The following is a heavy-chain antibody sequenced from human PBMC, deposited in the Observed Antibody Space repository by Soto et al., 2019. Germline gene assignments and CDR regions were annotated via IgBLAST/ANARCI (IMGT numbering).Heavy chain of an antibody. D-gene: IGHD5-12*01. CDR1: GYSFANYW. V-gene: IGHV5-51*01. Sequence: GESLKICCHGSGYSFANYWIAWVRQMPGEVLEWVGVIYPGDSDTRYSPSFRGQVTISADKSISHVYLQWSSLKASDTAMYYCERRIVATTNADHYGMDVWGQGTTVTVSS. CDR2: IYPGDSDT. CDR3: ERRIVATTNADHYGMDV. J-gene: IGHJ6*02.